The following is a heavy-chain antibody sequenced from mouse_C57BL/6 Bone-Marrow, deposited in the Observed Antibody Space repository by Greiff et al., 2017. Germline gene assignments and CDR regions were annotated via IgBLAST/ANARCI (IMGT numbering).Heavy chain of an antibody. D-gene: IGHD1-2*01. V-gene: IGHV1-19*01. J-gene: IGHJ1*03. Sequence: EVQLQQSGPVLVKPGASVKMSCKASGYTFTDYYMNWVKQSHGKSLEWIGVINPYNGGTSYNQKFKGKATLTVDKSSSTAYMELNSLTSEDSAVYYCARGRLPWYFDVWGTGTTVTVSS. CDR1: GYTFTDYY. CDR2: INPYNGGT. CDR3: ARGRLPWYFDV.